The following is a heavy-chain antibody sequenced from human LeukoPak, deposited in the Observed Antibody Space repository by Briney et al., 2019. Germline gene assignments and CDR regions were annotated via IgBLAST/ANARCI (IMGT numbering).Heavy chain of an antibody. CDR3: TTDNVEWELPLDY. CDR2: IKSKTDGGTT. Sequence: GGSLRLSCAASGFTFSQYSINWVRQAPGKGLEWVGRIKSKTDGGTTDYAAPVKGRFTISRDDSKNTLYLQMNSLKTEDTAVYYCTTDNVEWELPLDYWGQGTLVTVSS. CDR1: GFTFSQYS. D-gene: IGHD1-26*01. V-gene: IGHV3-15*01. J-gene: IGHJ4*02.